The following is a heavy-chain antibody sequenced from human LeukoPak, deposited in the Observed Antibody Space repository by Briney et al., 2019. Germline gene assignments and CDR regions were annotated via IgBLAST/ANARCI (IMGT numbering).Heavy chain of an antibody. D-gene: IGHD3-22*01. V-gene: IGHV3-7*01. Sequence: GGSLRLSCAASGFTSSSYWMTWVRQAPGKGLEWVANIKEDGGEAYYVDSVKGRFTISRDNSKNTLYLQMNSLRAEDTAVYYCAKAAYYYDSSGYYSIMGWGQGTLVTVSS. CDR1: GFTSSSYW. J-gene: IGHJ4*02. CDR3: AKAAYYYDSSGYYSIMG. CDR2: IKEDGGEA.